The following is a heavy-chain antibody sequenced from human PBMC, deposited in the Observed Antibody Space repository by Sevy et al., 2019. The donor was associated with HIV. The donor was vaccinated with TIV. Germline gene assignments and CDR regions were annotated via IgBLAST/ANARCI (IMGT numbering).Heavy chain of an antibody. CDR1: GYIFSDYN. CDR3: VGESLTAPRTRRWFDI. Sequence: ASVKVSCKSTGYIFSDYNMHWVRQAPGQGLEWMALINPKSGDTIYAQRFRGRVSMTRDTSMSTAYMELSGLTADDTALYCGVGESLTAPRTRRWFDIWGQGTMVTVSS. D-gene: IGHD2-15*01. V-gene: IGHV1-2*06. J-gene: IGHJ3*02. CDR2: INPKSGDT.